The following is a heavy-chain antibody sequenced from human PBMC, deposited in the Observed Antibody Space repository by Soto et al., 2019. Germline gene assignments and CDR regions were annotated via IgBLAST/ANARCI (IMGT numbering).Heavy chain of an antibody. Sequence: ASVKVSCKASGYTFTGYYMHWVRQAPGQGLEWMGWINPNSGGTNYAQKFQGWVTMTRDTSISTAYMELSRLRSDDTAVYYCARTGIFGVVQGYYYGMDVWGQGTTVTVSS. D-gene: IGHD3-3*01. CDR2: INPNSGGT. V-gene: IGHV1-2*04. CDR3: ARTGIFGVVQGYYYGMDV. CDR1: GYTFTGYY. J-gene: IGHJ6*02.